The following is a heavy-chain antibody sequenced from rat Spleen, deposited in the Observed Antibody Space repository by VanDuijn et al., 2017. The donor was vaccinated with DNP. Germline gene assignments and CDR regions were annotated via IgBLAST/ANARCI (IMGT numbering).Heavy chain of an antibody. V-gene: IGHV5-20*01. CDR3: TSPVPSGHYVMDA. Sequence: EVQLVESGGGLVQPGRSLKLSCAASGFTFSDYYMAWVRQAPPKGLEWVASISYDGVHVYSRGSVKGRFTNSRDNAKNSLYLQMDSLRSEDTATYYCTSPVPSGHYVMDAWGQGTSVTVSS. CDR1: GFTFSDYY. CDR2: ISYDGVHV. D-gene: IGHD4-3*01. J-gene: IGHJ4*01.